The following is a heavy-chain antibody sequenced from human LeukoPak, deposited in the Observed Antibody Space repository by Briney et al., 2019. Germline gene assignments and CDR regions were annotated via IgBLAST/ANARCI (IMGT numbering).Heavy chain of an antibody. Sequence: ASVKVPCKASGYIFTAYYMHWVRQAPGQGPEWMGWINGNSGGTNYARKFRGRVTMTRDTSITTAYMEVSGLTSDDTAVYFCTRGEIDGPDFDQWGQGALVTVSS. V-gene: IGHV1-2*02. CDR2: INGNSGGT. J-gene: IGHJ4*02. CDR1: GYIFTAYY. D-gene: IGHD5-24*01. CDR3: TRGEIDGPDFDQ.